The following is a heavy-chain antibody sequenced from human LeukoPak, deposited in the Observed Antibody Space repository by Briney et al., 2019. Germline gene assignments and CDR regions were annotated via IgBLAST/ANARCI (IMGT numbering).Heavy chain of an antibody. CDR1: GFIFSSYW. J-gene: IGHJ6*02. Sequence: GGSLRLSCAASGFIFSSYWMTWVRQAPGKGLEWVGRIKSKTDGGTTDYAAPVKGRFTISRDDSKNTLYLQMNSLKTEDTAVYYCTTATPQNCGGDCYPDFYYYGMDVWGQGTTVTVSS. V-gene: IGHV3-15*01. CDR2: IKSKTDGGTT. CDR3: TTATPQNCGGDCYPDFYYYGMDV. D-gene: IGHD2-21*02.